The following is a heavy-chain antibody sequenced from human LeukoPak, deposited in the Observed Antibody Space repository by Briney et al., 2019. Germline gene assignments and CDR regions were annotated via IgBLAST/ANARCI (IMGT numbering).Heavy chain of an antibody. D-gene: IGHD3-16*01. CDR1: GFTFSSYA. V-gene: IGHV3-23*01. J-gene: IGHJ4*02. Sequence: PGGPLRLSCAASGFTFSSYAMSWVRQAPVKGLEWVSAISGSGGSTYYADSVKGRFTISRDNSKNTLYLQMNSLRAEDTAVYYCAKASRGISYYFDYWGQGTLVTVSS. CDR3: AKASRGISYYFDY. CDR2: ISGSGGST.